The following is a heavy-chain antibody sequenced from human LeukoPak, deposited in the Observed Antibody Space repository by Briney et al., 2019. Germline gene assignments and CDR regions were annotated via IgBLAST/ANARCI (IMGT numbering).Heavy chain of an antibody. Sequence: PGGSLRLSCAASGFTFSSYSMNWVRQAPGKGLEWVSYISSSSSTIYYADSVKGRFTISRDNAKNSLYLQMNSLRAEDTAVYYCARDANIARAWIVVAPFDPWGQGTLVTVSS. D-gene: IGHD3-22*01. J-gene: IGHJ5*02. CDR3: ARDANIARAWIVVAPFDP. CDR1: GFTFSSYS. CDR2: ISSSSSTI. V-gene: IGHV3-48*01.